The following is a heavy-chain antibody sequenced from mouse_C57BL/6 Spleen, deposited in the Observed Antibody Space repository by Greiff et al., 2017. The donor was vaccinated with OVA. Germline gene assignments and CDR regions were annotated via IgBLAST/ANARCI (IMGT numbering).Heavy chain of an antibody. CDR1: GFTFTSYW. CDR3: AQRVHCSNVYWYVDY. J-gene: IGHJ1*03. CDR2: IYPGSGST. D-gene: IGHD2-5*01. Sequence: QVQLQQSGAELVKPGASVKMSCKASGFTFTSYWINWVQQRPGQGLEWIGDIYPGSGSTNSNEKFKSKATLTVDTSSNTAYMQLSSLTSEDSAVYYCAQRVHCSNVYWYVDYWGTGTTVTVSS. V-gene: IGHV1-55*01.